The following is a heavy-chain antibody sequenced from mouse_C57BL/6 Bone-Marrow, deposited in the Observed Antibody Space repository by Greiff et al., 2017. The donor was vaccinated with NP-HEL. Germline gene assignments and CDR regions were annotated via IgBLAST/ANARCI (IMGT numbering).Heavy chain of an antibody. D-gene: IGHD1-1*01. Sequence: QVQLQQPGAELVKPGASVKMSCKASGYTFTSYWITWVKQRPGQGLEWIGDIYPGSGSTNYNEKFKSQATLTVDTSSSTAYMQLSSLTSEDSADYYCARYYGSTYYYDMDYWGKGTSVTVSS. J-gene: IGHJ4*01. CDR1: GYTFTSYW. CDR3: ARYYGSTYYYDMDY. V-gene: IGHV1-55*01. CDR2: IYPGSGST.